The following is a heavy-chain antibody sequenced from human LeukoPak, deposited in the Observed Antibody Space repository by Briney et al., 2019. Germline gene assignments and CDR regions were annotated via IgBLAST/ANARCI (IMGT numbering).Heavy chain of an antibody. Sequence: PGGSLRLSCEASGFSFSSYEMNWVRQAPGKGLEWVSYISSSAGTIYYAESVKGRLTISRDTAENSLYLQMNNLRVEDTAVYYCAGESRSAFDFWGQGTLVIVSS. CDR3: AGESRSAFDF. V-gene: IGHV3-48*03. CDR1: GFSFSSYE. J-gene: IGHJ4*02. D-gene: IGHD6-25*01. CDR2: ISSSAGTI.